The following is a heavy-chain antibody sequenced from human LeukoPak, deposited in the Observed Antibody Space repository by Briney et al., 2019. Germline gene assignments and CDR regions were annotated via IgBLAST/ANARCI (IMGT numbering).Heavy chain of an antibody. CDR3: AKCSTSAYTTGWCNWIDP. J-gene: IGHJ5*02. Sequence: GGSLRLSCAASGLTVSSSYMSWVRQAPGKGLEWVSSTVSRGTTQYADSVKGRFTVSRDTSKNTLYLQMNSLRADDTAVYYCAKCSTSAYTTGWCNWIDPWGQGTLVTVSS. V-gene: IGHV3-53*01. CDR2: TVSRGTT. D-gene: IGHD6-19*01. CDR1: GLTVSSSY.